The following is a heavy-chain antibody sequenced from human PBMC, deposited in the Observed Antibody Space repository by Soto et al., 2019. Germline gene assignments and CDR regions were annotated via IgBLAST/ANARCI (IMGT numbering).Heavy chain of an antibody. CDR2: MNPNSGNT. Sequence: ASVKVSCKASGYTFTSYDINWVRQATGQGLEWMGWMNPNSGNTGNAQRFQGRVTMTRNTPISTAYMGLSSLRSEDTAVYYCARFLVPTYYGSGSYRANFDYWGQGTLVTVSS. J-gene: IGHJ4*02. CDR3: ARFLVPTYYGSGSYRANFDY. D-gene: IGHD3-10*01. CDR1: GYTFTSYD. V-gene: IGHV1-8*01.